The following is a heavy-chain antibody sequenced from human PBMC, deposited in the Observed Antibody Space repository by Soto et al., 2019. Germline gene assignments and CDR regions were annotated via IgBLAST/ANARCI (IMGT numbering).Heavy chain of an antibody. V-gene: IGHV4-59*01. CDR2: VYYSGST. CDR1: GGSISSYY. Sequence: SETLSLTCTVSGGSISSYYWSWIRQPPGKGLEWIGYVYYSGSTNYNPSLKSRVTISVDMSKKQFSLELISVTAADTAVYYCARGHYCSSISCYDDWFDPWGQGTLVTV. D-gene: IGHD2-2*01. CDR3: ARGHYCSSISCYDDWFDP. J-gene: IGHJ5*02.